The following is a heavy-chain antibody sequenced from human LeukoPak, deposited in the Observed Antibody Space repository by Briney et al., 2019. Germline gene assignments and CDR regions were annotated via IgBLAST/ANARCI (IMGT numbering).Heavy chain of an antibody. D-gene: IGHD2-2*01. CDR3: ARRNCSSTSCYPYYFDY. J-gene: IGHJ4*02. V-gene: IGHV4-4*07. Sequence: PSETLSLTCTVSGGSISSYYWSWIRQPAGKGLEWIGRIYTSGSTNYNPSLKSRVTISVDTSKNQFSLKLSSVTAADTAVYYCARRNCSSTSCYPYYFDYWGQGTLVTVSS. CDR1: GGSISSYY. CDR2: IYTSGST.